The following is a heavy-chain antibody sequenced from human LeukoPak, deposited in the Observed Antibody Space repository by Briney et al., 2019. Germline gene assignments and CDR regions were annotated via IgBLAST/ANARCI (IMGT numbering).Heavy chain of an antibody. CDR2: ISYDGSNK. J-gene: IGHJ4*02. CDR3: ARDTDSSGWYRFDY. Sequence: GGSLRLSCAASGFTFSSYAMHWVRQAPGKGLEWVAVISYDGSNKYYADSVKGRFTISRDNSKNTLYLQMNSLRAEDTAVYYCARDTDSSGWYRFDYWGQGTLATVSS. CDR1: GFTFSSYA. V-gene: IGHV3-30-3*01. D-gene: IGHD6-19*01.